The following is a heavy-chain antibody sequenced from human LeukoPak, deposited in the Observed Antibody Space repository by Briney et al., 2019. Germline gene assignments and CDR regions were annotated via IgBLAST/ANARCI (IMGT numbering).Heavy chain of an antibody. Sequence: PGGSLRLSCAASGFTFSSYWMHWVLQAPGKGLVWVSLIKSDGRSTSYADSVKGRFTISRDNAKNTVYLQMNSLRVEDTAVYYCTRDFKYSSDYWGQGTLVTVSS. CDR2: IKSDGRST. V-gene: IGHV3-74*01. CDR1: GFTFSSYW. CDR3: TRDFKYSSDY. J-gene: IGHJ4*02. D-gene: IGHD6-6*01.